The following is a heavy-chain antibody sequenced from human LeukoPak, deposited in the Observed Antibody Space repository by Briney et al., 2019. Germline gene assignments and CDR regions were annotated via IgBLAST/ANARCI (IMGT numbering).Heavy chain of an antibody. CDR3: ARDDTSAHFFDY. V-gene: IGHV3-21*01. CDR2: ISTSSSHM. J-gene: IGHJ4*02. Sequence: PGGSLRLSCAASGFTFKIYSMNWVRQAPGKGLEWVSSISTSSSHMYYADSVKGRSTISRDNAKNSLYLQMNTLRAEDTAVYYCARDDTSAHFFDYWGQGTLVTVSS. CDR1: GFTFKIYS. D-gene: IGHD3-10*01.